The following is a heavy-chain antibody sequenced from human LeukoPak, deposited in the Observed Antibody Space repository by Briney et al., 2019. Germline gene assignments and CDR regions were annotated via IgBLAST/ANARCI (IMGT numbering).Heavy chain of an antibody. Sequence: SETLSLTGTVSGASICNYCWSWIRQSAGKGLEWIGRIYNCGSTSYNPSLKSRFTLSVDTSKNLLSLKLNSVTAADTAVYYCARDSGTMVPKYYFDLWGRGTLVTVSS. J-gene: IGHJ2*01. V-gene: IGHV4-4*07. CDR2: IYNCGST. CDR1: GASICNYC. D-gene: IGHD4/OR15-4a*01. CDR3: ARDSGTMVPKYYFDL.